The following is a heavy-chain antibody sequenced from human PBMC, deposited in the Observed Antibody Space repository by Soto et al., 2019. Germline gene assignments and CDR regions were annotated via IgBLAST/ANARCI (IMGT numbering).Heavy chain of an antibody. Sequence: GGSLRLSCAAFGFTFSSYSMNWVRQAPGKGLEWVSYITSSSSTIYYADSVKGRFTISRDNAKNSLYLQMNSLRAEDTAVYYCARRGNYYGSGSYYIDYWGQGTLVTVSS. CDR3: ARRGNYYGSGSYYIDY. V-gene: IGHV3-48*01. CDR1: GFTFSSYS. D-gene: IGHD3-10*01. CDR2: ITSSSSTI. J-gene: IGHJ4*02.